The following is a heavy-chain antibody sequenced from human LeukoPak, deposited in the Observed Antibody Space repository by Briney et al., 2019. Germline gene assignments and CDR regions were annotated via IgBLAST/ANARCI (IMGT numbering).Heavy chain of an antibody. Sequence: PGGSLRLSCAASGFTFSSYAMSWVRQAPGKGLEWVSAISGSGGSTYYADSVKGRFTISRDNSKNTLYLQMNSLRAEDTAVYYCAKDCFGKRYYGSGHCFDYWGQGTLVTVSS. CDR1: GFTFSSYA. CDR2: ISGSGGST. V-gene: IGHV3-23*01. CDR3: AKDCFGKRYYGSGHCFDY. J-gene: IGHJ4*02. D-gene: IGHD3-10*01.